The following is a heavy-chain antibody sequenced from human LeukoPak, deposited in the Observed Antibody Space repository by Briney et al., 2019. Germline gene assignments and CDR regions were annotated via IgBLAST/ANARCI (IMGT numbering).Heavy chain of an antibody. CDR1: GYTFTGYY. Sequence: ASVKVSCKASGYTFTGYYMHWVRQAPGQGLEWMGWINPDSGGTNYAQKFQGRVTMTRDTSISTAYMELSRLRSDDTAVYYCARSNYYDFWSGRIDYWGQGTLVTVSS. J-gene: IGHJ4*02. D-gene: IGHD3-3*01. CDR2: INPDSGGT. CDR3: ARSNYYDFWSGRIDY. V-gene: IGHV1-2*02.